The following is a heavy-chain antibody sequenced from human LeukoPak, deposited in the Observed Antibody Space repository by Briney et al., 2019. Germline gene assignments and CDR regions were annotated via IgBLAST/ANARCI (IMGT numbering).Heavy chain of an antibody. CDR2: INTNTGNP. CDR1: GYIFTAYA. CDR3: ARAYYYDSSGPPETSGYFDY. J-gene: IGHJ4*02. V-gene: IGHV7-4-1*02. D-gene: IGHD3-22*01. Sequence: ASVKVSCKASGYIFTAYAMSWVRQAPGQGLEWMGWINTNTGNPTYAQGFTGRFVFSVDTSVSTAYLQISNLKAEDTAVYYCARAYYYDSSGPPETSGYFDYWGQGTLVTVSS.